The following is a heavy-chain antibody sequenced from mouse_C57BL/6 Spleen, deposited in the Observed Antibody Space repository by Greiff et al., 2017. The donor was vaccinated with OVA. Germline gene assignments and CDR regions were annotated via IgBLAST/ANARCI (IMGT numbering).Heavy chain of an antibody. V-gene: IGHV5-4*01. Sequence: EVKLMESGGGLVKPGGSLKLSCAASGFTFSSYAMSWVRQTPEKRLEWVATISDGGSYTYYPDNVQGRFTISRDNAKNNLYLQMSHLKSEDTAMYYCARDPTVVARYAMDYWGQGTSVTVSS. CDR1: GFTFSSYA. D-gene: IGHD1-1*01. CDR3: ARDPTVVARYAMDY. J-gene: IGHJ4*01. CDR2: ISDGGSYT.